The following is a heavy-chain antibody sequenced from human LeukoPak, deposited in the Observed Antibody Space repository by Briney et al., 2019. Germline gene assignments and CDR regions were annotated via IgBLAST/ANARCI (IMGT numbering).Heavy chain of an antibody. D-gene: IGHD4-17*01. CDR3: TLYGDFSWFDP. V-gene: IGHV1-2*02. CDR1: GYTFTGYY. CDR2: INPNSGGT. Sequence: ASVKASCKASGYTFTGYYMHWVRQAPGQGLEWMGWINPNSGGTNYAQKFQGRVTMTRDTSISTAFMELSRLRSDDTAVYYCTLYGDFSWFDPWGQGTLVTVSS. J-gene: IGHJ5*02.